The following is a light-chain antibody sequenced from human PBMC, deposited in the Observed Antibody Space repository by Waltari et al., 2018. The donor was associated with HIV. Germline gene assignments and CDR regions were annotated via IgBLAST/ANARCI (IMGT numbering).Light chain of an antibody. V-gene: IGLV2-14*03. CDR3: CSYTKRRTWV. CDR2: DVT. J-gene: IGLJ3*02. Sequence: QSALTQPASLSGSPGQSITISCTVPRDYIVAYTFVSWYQQHPGKAPRPIIYDVTKRPSGISNRFSGSKSANTASLTISGLQADDEADYYCCSYTKRRTWVFGGGTKLTVL. CDR1: RDYIVAYTF.